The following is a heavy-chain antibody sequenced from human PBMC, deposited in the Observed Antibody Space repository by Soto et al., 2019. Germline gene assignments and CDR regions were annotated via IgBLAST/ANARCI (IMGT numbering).Heavy chain of an antibody. J-gene: IGHJ4*02. Sequence: GSLRLSCAASGFTFRSYGMHWVRQAPGKGLEWVAVISYEGSNKYYADSVKGRFTISRDNSENTLYLQMNSLRAEDTALYYCAKDSISSGSYRKLDYWGQGTPVTVSS. CDR1: GFTFRSYG. V-gene: IGHV3-30*18. CDR2: ISYEGSNK. D-gene: IGHD1-26*01. CDR3: AKDSISSGSYRKLDY.